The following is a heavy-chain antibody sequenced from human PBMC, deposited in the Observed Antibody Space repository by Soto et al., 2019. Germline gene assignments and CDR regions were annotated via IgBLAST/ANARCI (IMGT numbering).Heavy chain of an antibody. D-gene: IGHD2-15*01. CDR3: LRGGERYCSAGTCYPSPDF. V-gene: IGHV4-59*01. CDR1: GGSISSYY. Sequence: SETLSLTCTVSGGSISSYYWSWIRQPPGKGLEWIGYFYHSGSTHYNPSIKSRVTISVHTSKNQISLKLSSVTAAYTAVFYCLRGGERYCSAGTCYPSPDFWGQGTLVTVS. CDR2: FYHSGST. J-gene: IGHJ4*02.